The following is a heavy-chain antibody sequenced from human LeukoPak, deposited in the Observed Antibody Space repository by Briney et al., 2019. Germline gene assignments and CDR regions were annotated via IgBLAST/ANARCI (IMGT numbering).Heavy chain of an antibody. J-gene: IGHJ4*02. CDR2: IYYSGST. V-gene: IGHV4-59*01. CDR3: ARPSDGDYVQFDY. D-gene: IGHD4-17*01. CDR1: GGSISSYY. Sequence: KTSETLSLTCTVSGGSISSYYWSWIRQPPGKGLEWIGYIYYSGSTNYNPSLKSRVTISVDTSKNQFSLKLSSVTAADTAVYYCARPSDGDYVQFDYWGQGTLVTVSS.